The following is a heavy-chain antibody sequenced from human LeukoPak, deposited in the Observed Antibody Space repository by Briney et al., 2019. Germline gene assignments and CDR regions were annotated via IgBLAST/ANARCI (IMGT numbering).Heavy chain of an antibody. D-gene: IGHD6-13*01. V-gene: IGHV1-18*01. CDR2: IATYNGKT. CDR1: GYTFTIYG. Sequence: ASVKVSCKASGYTFTIYGITWVRQAPGQGLEWMGWIATYNGKTNYAQNLQGRVTMTTDLSTGTAYMELRSLRSDDTAVYYCARVGNSYYYYMDVWGKGTPVTVSS. J-gene: IGHJ6*03. CDR3: ARVGNSYYYYMDV.